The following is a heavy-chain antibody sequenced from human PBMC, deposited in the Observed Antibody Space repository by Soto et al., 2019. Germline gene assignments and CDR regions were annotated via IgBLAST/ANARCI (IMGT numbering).Heavy chain of an antibody. CDR3: VKAVWGYDYFDF. Sequence: PGGSLRLSCSASGFSFSSYGIHWVRQAPGRGLEYVSAITGNGARTYYAESVKDRFTISRDFSKNTVYLQMSSLRPEDTAVYYCVKAVWGYDYFDFWGQGTLVTVSS. D-gene: IGHD7-27*01. V-gene: IGHV3-64D*06. CDR2: ITGNGART. J-gene: IGHJ4*02. CDR1: GFSFSSYG.